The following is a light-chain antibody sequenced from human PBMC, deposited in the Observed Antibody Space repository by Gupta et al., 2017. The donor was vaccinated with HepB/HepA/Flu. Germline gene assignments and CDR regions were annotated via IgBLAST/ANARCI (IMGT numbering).Light chain of an antibody. V-gene: IGKV2-28*01. CDR3: MQALQTPTYT. CDR2: LGS. CDR1: QSLLHSNGYNY. Sequence: DLVMTLSPLSLPVTPGEPASMSCRSSQSLLHSNGYNYMEWYVQKPGQSPQLLIYLGSTLASGVPDRFSVSGSGTDFTLKINRVEAEDVGVYYCMQALQTPTYTFGQGTKLEIK. J-gene: IGKJ2*01.